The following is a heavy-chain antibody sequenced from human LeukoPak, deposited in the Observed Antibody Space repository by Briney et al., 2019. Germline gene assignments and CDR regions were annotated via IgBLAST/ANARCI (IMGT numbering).Heavy chain of an antibody. Sequence: GGSLRLSCAVSGFTFSAYSMNWVRQAPGKGLEWVGRSRNKVYSYTTDYAASVMGRFTISRDESKNSLYLQMNSLKPEDTAVYYCARLFGSGTYYMSDYWGQGTLVTVSS. V-gene: IGHV3-72*01. J-gene: IGHJ4*02. CDR2: SRNKVYSYTT. D-gene: IGHD3-10*01. CDR3: ARLFGSGTYYMSDY. CDR1: GFTFSAYS.